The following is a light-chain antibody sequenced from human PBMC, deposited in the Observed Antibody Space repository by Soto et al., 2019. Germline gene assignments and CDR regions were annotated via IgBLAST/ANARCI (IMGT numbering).Light chain of an antibody. CDR2: AAS. V-gene: IGKV1-39*01. CDR1: QSISTF. J-gene: IGKJ5*01. Sequence: PTSQSQSSLSASVGDRVTSTCRASQSISTFLNWYQQKPGKAPNLLIYAASGLQSGVPSRFSGSGSGTDLTITSSSLQHEDCATYCCPQRYRTSNTFGQGTSREIK. CDR3: PQRYRTSNT.